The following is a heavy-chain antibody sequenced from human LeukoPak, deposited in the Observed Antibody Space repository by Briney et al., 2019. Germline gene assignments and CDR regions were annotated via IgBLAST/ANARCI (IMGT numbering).Heavy chain of an antibody. CDR1: TFTFSSYN. D-gene: IGHD1-26*01. J-gene: IGHJ4*02. CDR2: ISSSGTYI. Sequence: PGGSLRLSCAASTFTFSSYNMNWVRLAPGKGLEWVSSISSSGTYIYYRDSVKGRSTISRDNAENSLYLEMNSLRVEDTAIYYCVRDRGSYRPIDYWGQGTLVTVSS. V-gene: IGHV3-21*01. CDR3: VRDRGSYRPIDY.